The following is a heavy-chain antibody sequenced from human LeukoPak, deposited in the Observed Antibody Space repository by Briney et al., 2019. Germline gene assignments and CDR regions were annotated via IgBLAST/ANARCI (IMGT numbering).Heavy chain of an antibody. V-gene: IGHV1-18*01. Sequence: ASVKVYCKASGYTFISYGITWVRQAPGQGLEWIGWISPYSGKTNFQPKLQGRVTMTTDTSTSTAYMELRSLRSDATAVYYCARGRFISSSVYWGQGTLVTVSS. CDR1: GYTFISYG. D-gene: IGHD6-13*01. CDR3: ARGRFISSSVY. CDR2: ISPYSGKT. J-gene: IGHJ4*02.